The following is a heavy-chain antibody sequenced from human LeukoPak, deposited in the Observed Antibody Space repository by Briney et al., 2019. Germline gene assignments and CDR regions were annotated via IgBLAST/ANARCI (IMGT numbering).Heavy chain of an antibody. V-gene: IGHV3-33*01. CDR1: GFTFSSYG. CDR3: ARDGQGATNFDY. Sequence: PGGSLRLSCAASGFTFSSYGMHWVRQAPGKGLEWVAVIWYDGSNKYYADSVKGRFTISRDNSKNTLYLQMNSLRAEDTAVYYCARDGQGATNFDYWGHGTLVTVSS. CDR2: IWYDGSNK. D-gene: IGHD1-26*01. J-gene: IGHJ4*01.